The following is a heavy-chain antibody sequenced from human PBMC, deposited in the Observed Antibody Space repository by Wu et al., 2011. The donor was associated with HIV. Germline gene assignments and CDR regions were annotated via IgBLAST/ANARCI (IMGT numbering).Heavy chain of an antibody. D-gene: IGHD3/OR15-3a*01. CDR1: GFTFIGYH. V-gene: IGHV1-18*04. CDR2: ISGYNGNT. J-gene: IGHJ4*02. Sequence: VQLVQSGAEVKKPGASVKVSCKVSGFTFIGYHMHWVRQAPGQGLEWMGWISGYNGNTNYAQKLQDRFTMTTDTSTSTAYMELRSLRSADTAVYYCARQDFGLGYWGQGTLVTVAS. CDR3: ARQDFGLGY.